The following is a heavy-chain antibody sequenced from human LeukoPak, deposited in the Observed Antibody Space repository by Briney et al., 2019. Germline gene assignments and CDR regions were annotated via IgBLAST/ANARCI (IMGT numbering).Heavy chain of an antibody. CDR1: GGSISSSSYY. Sequence: SETLSLTCTVSGGSISSSSYYWGWIRQPPGKGLEWIGHIYYSGSTYYNPSLKSRVTISVDPSQNQFSLKLNSVTAADTAVYYCARLISSAWTPDYWGQGTLVTVSS. D-gene: IGHD6-19*01. CDR2: IYYSGST. CDR3: ARLISSAWTPDY. J-gene: IGHJ4*02. V-gene: IGHV4-39*01.